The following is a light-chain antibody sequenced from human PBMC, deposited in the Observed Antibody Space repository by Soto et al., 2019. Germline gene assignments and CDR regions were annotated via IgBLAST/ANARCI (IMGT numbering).Light chain of an antibody. Sequence: EKVMTQSPAALSVSPGERATLSCRASQSVNSNLAWYQQKAGQAPRLLLYGASTRATGIPARFSGSASGTEFTLTISSLQSEDSAVYYCQQYNEWPLTFGGGTKV. CDR1: QSVNSN. CDR3: QQYNEWPLT. V-gene: IGKV3-15*01. CDR2: GAS. J-gene: IGKJ4*01.